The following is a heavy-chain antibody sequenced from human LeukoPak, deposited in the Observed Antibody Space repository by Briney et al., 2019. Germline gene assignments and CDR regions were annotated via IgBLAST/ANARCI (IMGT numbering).Heavy chain of an antibody. Sequence: GGSLRLSCATSGFTFNGSALHWVRQASGQGLEWVGRIRSKAHRYATAYAASVKGRFTVSRDDSKNMAYLQMNSLKTEDTAIYYCTRRHYGDYVVDNWGQGTLVTVSS. CDR2: IRSKAHRYAT. CDR1: GFTFNGSA. J-gene: IGHJ4*02. D-gene: IGHD4-17*01. CDR3: TRRHYGDYVVDN. V-gene: IGHV3-73*01.